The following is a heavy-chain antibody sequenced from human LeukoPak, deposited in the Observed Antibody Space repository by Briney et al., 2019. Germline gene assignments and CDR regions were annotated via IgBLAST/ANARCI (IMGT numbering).Heavy chain of an antibody. D-gene: IGHD3-9*01. CDR2: INWNGGST. J-gene: IGHJ4*02. Sequence: GGSLRLSCAASGFTFDDYGMSWVRQAPGKGLEWVSGINWNGGSTGYADSVKGRFNSSRDNAKHSLYLQMNSLRAEDTALYYCARVRYILTGYHVGSYYFDYRGQGDLVTVSS. CDR1: GFTFDDYG. CDR3: ARVRYILTGYHVGSYYFDY. V-gene: IGHV3-20*04.